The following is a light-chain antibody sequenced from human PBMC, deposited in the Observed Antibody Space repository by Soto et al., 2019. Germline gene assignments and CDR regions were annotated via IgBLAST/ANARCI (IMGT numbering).Light chain of an antibody. Sequence: MTQSPATLSVSPGERATLSCRSSQSVSSNLAWYQQKPGQSPRLLIYGASTRATGIPARFSGSGSGTEFTLTISSLQSEDFAVYYCQQYNNWPRTFGKGPNVDIK. J-gene: IGKJ1*01. V-gene: IGKV3-15*01. CDR1: QSVSSN. CDR2: GAS. CDR3: QQYNNWPRT.